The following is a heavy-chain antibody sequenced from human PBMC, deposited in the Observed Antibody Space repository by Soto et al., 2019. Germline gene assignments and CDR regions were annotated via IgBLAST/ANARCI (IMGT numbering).Heavy chain of an antibody. Sequence: GGSLRLSCAASGFTFSTYAMHWVRQAPGKGLEWVATISDDGTNKYYADSVKGRFTISRDNSKDTLYLQMNSPRAEDTAVYYCPREGHGDCFDPWGQGTLVTVSS. CDR1: GFTFSTYA. V-gene: IGHV3-30-3*01. CDR2: ISDDGTNK. D-gene: IGHD3-10*01. J-gene: IGHJ5*02. CDR3: PREGHGDCFDP.